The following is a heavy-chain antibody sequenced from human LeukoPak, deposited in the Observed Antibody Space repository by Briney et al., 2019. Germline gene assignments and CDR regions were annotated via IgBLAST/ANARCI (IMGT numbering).Heavy chain of an antibody. D-gene: IGHD6-13*01. CDR3: ASLVLGFYSSSWYPTSDY. V-gene: IGHV3-23*01. CDR2: ISGSGGST. CDR1: GFTFSSYA. J-gene: IGHJ4*02. Sequence: GGSLRLSCAASGFTFSSYAMSWVRQAPGKGLGWVSAISGSGGSTYYADSVKGRFTISRDNSKNTLYLQMNSLRAEDTAVYYCASLVLGFYSSSWYPTSDYWGQGTLVTVSS.